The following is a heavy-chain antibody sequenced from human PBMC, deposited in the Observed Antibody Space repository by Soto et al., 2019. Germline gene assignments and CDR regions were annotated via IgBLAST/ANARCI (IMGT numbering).Heavy chain of an antibody. CDR3: ARERMVMITVRHYYQYGMDV. Sequence: GASVKVSCKASGYTFTDYYMHWVRQAPGRGLEWMGWIDPNSGGTNYAQKFQGRVTMCRDTSINTAYMELSRLRSDDTAVYYCARERMVMITVRHYYQYGMDVWGQGATVTVSS. CDR1: GYTFTDYY. V-gene: IGHV1-2*02. J-gene: IGHJ6*02. CDR2: IDPNSGGT. D-gene: IGHD3-16*01.